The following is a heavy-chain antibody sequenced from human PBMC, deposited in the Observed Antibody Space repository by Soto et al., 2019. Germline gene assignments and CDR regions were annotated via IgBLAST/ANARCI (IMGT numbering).Heavy chain of an antibody. Sequence: ASVKVSCKASGYTFTSYDINWVRQATGQGLEWMGWMNPNSGNPGYARKFQGRVTMTRNTSISSAYMELSSLRSEDTAVYYCARVYHYGSGSYFSPYYYYYMDVWGKGTTVTVSS. CDR1: GYTFTSYD. V-gene: IGHV1-8*01. CDR3: ARVYHYGSGSYFSPYYYYYMDV. D-gene: IGHD3-10*01. J-gene: IGHJ6*03. CDR2: MNPNSGNP.